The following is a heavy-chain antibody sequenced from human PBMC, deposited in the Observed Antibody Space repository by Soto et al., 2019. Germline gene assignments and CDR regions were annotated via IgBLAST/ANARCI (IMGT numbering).Heavy chain of an antibody. D-gene: IGHD3-3*01. CDR1: GGSISSSNW. CDR2: IYHSGST. Sequence: PSETLSLTCAVSGGSISSSNWWSWVRQPPGKGLEWIGEIYHSGSTNYNPSIKSRVTISVDKSKNQFSLKLSSVTAADTAVYYCARDHIFGVVTNTPNHYYGMDVWGQGTTVTVSS. CDR3: ARDHIFGVVTNTPNHYYGMDV. V-gene: IGHV4-4*02. J-gene: IGHJ6*02.